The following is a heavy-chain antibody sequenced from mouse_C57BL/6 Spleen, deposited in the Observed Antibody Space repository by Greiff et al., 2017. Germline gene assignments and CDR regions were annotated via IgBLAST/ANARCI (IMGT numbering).Heavy chain of an antibody. CDR3: VRDPYLQWLRRLHWYFDV. Sequence: GGGLVQPKGSLKLSCAASGFTFNTYAMHWVRQAPGKGLEWVARIRSKSSNYATYYADAVKDRFTISRDDSQSMLYLQMNNLKTEDTAMYYCVRDPYLQWLRRLHWYFDVWGTGTTVTVSS. CDR1: GFTFNTYA. D-gene: IGHD2-2*01. J-gene: IGHJ1*03. V-gene: IGHV10-3*01. CDR2: IRSKSSNYAT.